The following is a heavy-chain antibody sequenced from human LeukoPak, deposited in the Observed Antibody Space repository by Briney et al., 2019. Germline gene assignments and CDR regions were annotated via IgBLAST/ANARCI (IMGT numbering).Heavy chain of an antibody. V-gene: IGHV1-2*02. D-gene: IGHD6-19*01. J-gene: IGHJ3*02. CDR2: INTNSGGT. Sequence: ASVKVSCKASGYTFTGYYMHWVRQAPGQGLEWIGWINTNSGGTNYAQKFRGRVTMTRDTSITTAYMELSSLRSDDTAVYYCARALRWDSSSAFDIWGQGTMVTVSS. CDR1: GYTFTGYY. CDR3: ARALRWDSSSAFDI.